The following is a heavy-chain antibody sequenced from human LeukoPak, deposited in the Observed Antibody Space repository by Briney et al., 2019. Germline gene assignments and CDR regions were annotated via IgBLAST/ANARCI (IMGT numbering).Heavy chain of an antibody. J-gene: IGHJ5*02. V-gene: IGHV3-74*01. CDR1: GFTFSNYW. CDR3: ARGRQAGVTYYYDNTGDWFDP. Sequence: GGSLRLSCAASGFTFSNYWMHWVRQAPGKGLVWVSRINGHGSTTNYADSVKGRFTISRDNAKNTLYLQINSLRADDTAVYYCARGRQAGVTYYYDNTGDWFDPWGQGTLVTVSS. D-gene: IGHD3-22*01. CDR2: INGHGSTT.